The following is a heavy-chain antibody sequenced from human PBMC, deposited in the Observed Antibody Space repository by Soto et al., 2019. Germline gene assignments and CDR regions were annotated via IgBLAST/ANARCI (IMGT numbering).Heavy chain of an antibody. V-gene: IGHV4-59*13. CDR3: ALRLKRWLRSDAFDI. CDR2: NYYSGST. Sequence: PSETLSLTCTVSGASISSYYLSWSRQHPGKGLEWIAYNYYSGSTNYNPSLTSTVNISVDTSKNQFSLKLSSVTAAGTAVDYCALRLKRWLRSDAFDIWGQGTTVTVSS. J-gene: IGHJ3*02. CDR1: GASISSYY. D-gene: IGHD6-19*01.